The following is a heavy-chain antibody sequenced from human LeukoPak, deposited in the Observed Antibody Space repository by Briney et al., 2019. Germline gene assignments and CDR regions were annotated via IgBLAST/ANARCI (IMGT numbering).Heavy chain of an antibody. Sequence: GGSLRLSCAASGFTFSSYAMHWVRQASGKGLEWVAVISYDGSNKYYADSVKGRFTISRDNSKNTLYLQMGSLRAEDMAVYYCARVGTSIAAAGHDRYYFDYWGQGTLVTVPS. D-gene: IGHD6-13*01. CDR3: ARVGTSIAAAGHDRYYFDY. CDR1: GFTFSSYA. J-gene: IGHJ4*02. V-gene: IGHV3-30*14. CDR2: ISYDGSNK.